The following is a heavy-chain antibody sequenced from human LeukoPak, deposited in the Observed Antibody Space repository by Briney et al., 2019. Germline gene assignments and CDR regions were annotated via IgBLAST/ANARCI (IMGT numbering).Heavy chain of an antibody. V-gene: IGHV3-23*01. D-gene: IGHD5-12*01. CDR3: AQKRGGYTPFDY. J-gene: IGHJ4*02. CDR2: ISGSGDSA. Sequence: GGSLRLSCVASGFTFNHYGMNWVRQAPGKGLEWVSIISGSGDSAFYADSVKGRFTISRDNPKNTLYLQMNSLRAEDTAIYYCAQKRGGYTPFDYWGQGTLVTVSS. CDR1: GFTFNHYG.